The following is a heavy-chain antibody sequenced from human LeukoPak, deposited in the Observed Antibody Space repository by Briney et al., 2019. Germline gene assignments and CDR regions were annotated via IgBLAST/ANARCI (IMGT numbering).Heavy chain of an antibody. V-gene: IGHV1-69*05. CDR2: IIPISGTA. Sequence: SVKVSCKASGGTFSSYAISWVRQAPGQGLEWMGGIIPISGTANYAQKFQGRVAITTDESTSTAYMELSSLRSEDTAVYYCARDNYAGANWFDPWGQGTLVTVSS. CDR3: ARDNYAGANWFDP. D-gene: IGHD1-7*01. CDR1: GGTFSSYA. J-gene: IGHJ5*02.